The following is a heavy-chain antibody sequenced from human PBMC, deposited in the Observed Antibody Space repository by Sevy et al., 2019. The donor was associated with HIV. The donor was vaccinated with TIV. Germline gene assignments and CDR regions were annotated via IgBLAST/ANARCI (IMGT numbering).Heavy chain of an antibody. D-gene: IGHD1-26*01. V-gene: IGHV3-15*01. Sequence: GGSLRLSCGASGFIFSNAWMSWVRQAPGKGLEWVGRIKSNADGGTPDYAAPVKGTFTISRDDSINTLYLQMNSLRTDDTAVYYCGYSEYVNYYDYWGQGTLVTVSS. CDR1: GFIFSNAW. CDR3: GYSEYVNYYDY. J-gene: IGHJ4*02. CDR2: IKSNADGGTP.